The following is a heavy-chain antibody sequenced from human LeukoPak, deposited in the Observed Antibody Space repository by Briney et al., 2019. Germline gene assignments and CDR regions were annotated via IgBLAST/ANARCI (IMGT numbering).Heavy chain of an antibody. J-gene: IGHJ6*03. CDR1: GFTVTSAY. Sequence: PGGSLGLSCAASGFTVTSAYMNWVRQAPGKGLEWISVIYPGVGTYYADSVKGRFTISRDNSKNTLYLQLNSLRAEDTAVYYCAKEGVSVGAQRGYYMDVWGNGTTVTVS. V-gene: IGHV3-53*01. CDR2: IYPGVGT. CDR3: AKEGVSVGAQRGYYMDV. D-gene: IGHD1-26*01.